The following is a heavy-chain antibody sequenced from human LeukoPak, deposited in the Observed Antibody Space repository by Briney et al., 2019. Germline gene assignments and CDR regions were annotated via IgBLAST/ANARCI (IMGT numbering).Heavy chain of an antibody. CDR1: GVTFGNSW. V-gene: IGHV3-74*01. J-gene: IGHJ3*01. Sequence: GGSLRLSCAASGVTFGNSWVHWVRQAPGKGLVWVSLINADGSTTSYADSVKGRFTISTDNARNTLSLEMNSLTIEDTAVYYCIVVVEPPDSDGFDVWGQGTMITVSS. D-gene: IGHD1-14*01. CDR3: IVVVEPPDSDGFDV. CDR2: INADGSTT.